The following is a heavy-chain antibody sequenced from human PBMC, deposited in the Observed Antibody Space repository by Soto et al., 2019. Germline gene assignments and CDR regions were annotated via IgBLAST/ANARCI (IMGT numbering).Heavy chain of an antibody. J-gene: IGHJ6*02. CDR1: GGSISSYY. D-gene: IGHD6-6*01. V-gene: IGHV4-4*07. Sequence: LTCTVSGGSISSYYWSWIRQPAGKGLEWIGRIYTSGSTNYNPSLKSRVTMSVDTSKDQFSLKLSSVTAADTAVYYCARGTEVSRIAARPQGYYGMDVWGQGTTVTVSS. CDR2: IYTSGST. CDR3: ARGTEVSRIAARPQGYYGMDV.